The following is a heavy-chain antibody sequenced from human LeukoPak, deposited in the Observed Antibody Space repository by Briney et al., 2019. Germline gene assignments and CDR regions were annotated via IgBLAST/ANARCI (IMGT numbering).Heavy chain of an antibody. Sequence: PGGSLRLSCAASGFTFSSDAMSWVRQAPGKGLEWVSAISGSGGSTYYADSVKGRFTISRDNSKNTLYLQMNSLRAEDTAVYYCARSQARDSSGWKDAFDIWGQGTMVTVSS. V-gene: IGHV3-23*01. CDR3: ARSQARDSSGWKDAFDI. CDR2: ISGSGGST. CDR1: GFTFSSDA. J-gene: IGHJ3*02. D-gene: IGHD6-19*01.